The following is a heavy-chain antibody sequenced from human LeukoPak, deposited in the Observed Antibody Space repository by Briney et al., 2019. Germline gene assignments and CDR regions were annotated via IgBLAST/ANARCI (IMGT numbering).Heavy chain of an antibody. CDR3: AREGSGYDYSYDLGYYYYYMDV. CDR2: IIPIFGTA. CDR1: GYTFTGYY. D-gene: IGHD5-12*01. V-gene: IGHV1-69*06. Sequence: SVEVSCKASGYTFTGYYMHWVRQAPGQGLEWMGGIIPIFGTANYAQKFQGRVTITADKSTSTAYMELSSLRSEDTAVYYCAREGSGYDYSYDLGYYYYYMDVWGKGTTVTVSS. J-gene: IGHJ6*03.